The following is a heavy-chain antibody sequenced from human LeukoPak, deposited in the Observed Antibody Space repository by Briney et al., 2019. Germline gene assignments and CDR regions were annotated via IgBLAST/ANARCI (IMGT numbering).Heavy chain of an antibody. CDR2: IYYSGST. V-gene: IGHV4-39*07. D-gene: IGHD3-22*01. CDR1: GGSISSSSYY. CDR3: ARDLSVTMIVVVSDAFDI. Sequence: SETLSLTCTVSGGSISSSSYYWGWIRQPPGKGLEWIGSIYYSGSTYYNPSLKSRVTISVDTSKNQFSLKLSSVTAADTAVYYCARDLSVTMIVVVSDAFDIWGQGTMVTVSS. J-gene: IGHJ3*02.